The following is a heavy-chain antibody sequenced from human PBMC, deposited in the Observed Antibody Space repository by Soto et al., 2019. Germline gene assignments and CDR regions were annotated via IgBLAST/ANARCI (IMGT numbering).Heavy chain of an antibody. Sequence: ASVKVSCKASGYTFTGYYMHWVRQAPGQGLEWMGWINPNSGGTSYAQKFQGWVTMTRDTSISTAYMELRSLRSDDTAVYYCARFPFTGSGWFDPWGQGTLVTVSS. CDR3: ARFPFTGSGWFDP. CDR1: GYTFTGYY. J-gene: IGHJ5*02. V-gene: IGHV1-2*04. CDR2: INPNSGGT. D-gene: IGHD6-19*01.